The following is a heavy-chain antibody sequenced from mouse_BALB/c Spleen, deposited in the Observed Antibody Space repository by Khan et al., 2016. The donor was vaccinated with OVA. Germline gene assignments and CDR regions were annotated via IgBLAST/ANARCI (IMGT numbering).Heavy chain of an antibody. CDR1: GYTFTTYT. D-gene: IGHD2-14*01. CDR3: AREGAYYRSDGWFVY. V-gene: IGHV1-4*01. CDR2: IIPTNDYA. J-gene: IGHJ3*01. Sequence: QVQLQQSGAELARPGASVKMSCKASGYTFTTYTIHWVKQGPGQGLEWIGYIIPTNDYANYNQKFKDRATLTADKSSSTAYMQLSSLTSEDSALYYCAREGAYYRSDGWFVYWGQGTLVTVSA.